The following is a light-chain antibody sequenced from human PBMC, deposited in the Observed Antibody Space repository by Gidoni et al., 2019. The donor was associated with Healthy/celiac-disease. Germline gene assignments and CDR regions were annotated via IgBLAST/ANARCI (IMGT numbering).Light chain of an antibody. J-gene: IGKJ1*01. CDR2: KVS. V-gene: IGKV2-30*01. CDR3: MQGTHWPPWT. Sequence: DVVMTQSPLSLPVTLGQPASISCRSRQSLVYSDGNTYLNWFQQRPGQSPRRLIYKVSNRDSGVPDRFSGSGSGTDFTLKLRRVEAEDVGVYYCMQGTHWPPWTFGQGTKVEIK. CDR1: QSLVYSDGNTY.